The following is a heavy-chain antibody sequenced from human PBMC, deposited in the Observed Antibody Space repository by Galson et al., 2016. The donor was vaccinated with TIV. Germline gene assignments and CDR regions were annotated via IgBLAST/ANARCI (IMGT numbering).Heavy chain of an antibody. CDR2: IIPLFRTT. D-gene: IGHD5-18*01. CDR1: GGTFSSYV. Sequence: SVKVSCKASGGTFSSYVINWVRQAPGQGLEWMGGIIPLFRTTNYAQKFQGRVTITADESTNTAYMELNSLRSGDTVVYYCASDRNTAFDTYHYYYGMDVWGQGTTVTVSS. CDR3: ASDRNTAFDTYHYYYGMDV. V-gene: IGHV1-69*13. J-gene: IGHJ6*02.